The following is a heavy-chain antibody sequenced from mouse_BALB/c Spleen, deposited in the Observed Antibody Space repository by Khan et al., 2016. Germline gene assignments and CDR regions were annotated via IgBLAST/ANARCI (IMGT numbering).Heavy chain of an antibody. CDR1: GFNIKDTF. CDR3: AGRGPIDYYGGTYGY. CDR2: IDPANGNT. V-gene: IGHV14-3*02. Sequence: VQLKESGAELVKPGASVKLSCTASGFNIKDTFMHWVKQRPEQGLEWIGRIDPANGNTRYDPKFQGKATITADTSSNTAYLQLSSLTSEDTAVYYGAGRGPIDYYGGTYGYWGQGTTLTVSS. D-gene: IGHD1-1*01. J-gene: IGHJ2*01.